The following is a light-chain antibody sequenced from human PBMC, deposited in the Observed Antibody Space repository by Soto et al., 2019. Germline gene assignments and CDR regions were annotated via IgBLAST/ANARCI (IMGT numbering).Light chain of an antibody. CDR2: GVS. CDR3: QQYGDSPWT. J-gene: IGKJ1*01. V-gene: IGKV3-20*01. CDR1: QSVGSSY. Sequence: EIVFTQSPCTLSLSPGERGTLSCMASQSVGSSYLAWYQRKPGQAPRLLIYGVSSRATGIPDRFSGSGSGTDFTLTITRLEPEDFAVYYCQQYGDSPWTFGQGTKVDIK.